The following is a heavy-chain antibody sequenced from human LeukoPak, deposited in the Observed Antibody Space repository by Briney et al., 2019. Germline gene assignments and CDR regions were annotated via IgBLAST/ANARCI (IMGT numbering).Heavy chain of an antibody. V-gene: IGHV3-7*01. CDR3: TRNRGTDY. CDR1: GFTFSSYA. J-gene: IGHJ4*02. CDR2: IKEDGSEK. Sequence: GGSLRLSCAASGFTFSSYAMSWVRQAPGKGLEWVANIKEDGSEKIYVDSVKGRFTISRDNSKNSLYLQINNLRAEDTAVYYCTRNRGTDYWGQGTLVTVSS. D-gene: IGHD1-1*01.